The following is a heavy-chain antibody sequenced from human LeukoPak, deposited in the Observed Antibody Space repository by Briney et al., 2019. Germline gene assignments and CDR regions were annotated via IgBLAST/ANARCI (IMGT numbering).Heavy chain of an antibody. CDR2: ISSSGSDI. CDR1: GFTFSSYG. V-gene: IGHV3-21*05. J-gene: IGHJ4*02. CDR3: ARDASLAGDRVEY. D-gene: IGHD3-16*01. Sequence: GGSLRLSCAASGFTFSSYGMHWVRQAPGKGLEWVSYISSSGSDIYYADSVKGRFTISRDNAKNSLYLQMNSLRGEDTGVYYCARDASLAGDRVEYWGQGTLVTVSS.